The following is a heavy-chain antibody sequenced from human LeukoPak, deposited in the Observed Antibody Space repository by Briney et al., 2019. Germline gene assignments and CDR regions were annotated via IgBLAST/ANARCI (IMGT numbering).Heavy chain of an antibody. CDR3: AKDLYTSRYACCFDY. CDR2: IRHDGSNK. V-gene: IGHV3-30*02. D-gene: IGHD6-13*01. Sequence: PGGSLRLSCAASEFTFSTYGMHWVRQAPGKGLEWVAFIRHDGSNKYYADSVKGRFTISRDNSKNMLYLQMNSLRAEDTAVYYCAKDLYTSRYACCFDYWGQGTLVTVSS. CDR1: EFTFSTYG. J-gene: IGHJ4*02.